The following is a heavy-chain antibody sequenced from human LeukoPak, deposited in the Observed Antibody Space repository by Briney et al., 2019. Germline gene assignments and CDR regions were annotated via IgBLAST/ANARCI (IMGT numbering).Heavy chain of an antibody. CDR3: ARILLWFGELYSYFDY. D-gene: IGHD3-10*01. J-gene: IGHJ4*02. V-gene: IGHV4-39*07. CDR2: IYYSGST. CDR1: GGSISSSSYY. Sequence: SKTLSLTCTVSGGSISSSSYYWGWIRQPPGKGLEWIGSIYYSGSTYYNPSLKSRVTISVDTSKNQFSLRLSSVTAADTAVYYCARILLWFGELYSYFDYWGQGTLVTVSS.